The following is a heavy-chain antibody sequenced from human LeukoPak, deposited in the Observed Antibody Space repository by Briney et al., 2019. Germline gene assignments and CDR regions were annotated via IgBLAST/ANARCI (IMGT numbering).Heavy chain of an antibody. D-gene: IGHD1-26*01. CDR2: IKQDGREK. CDR3: AREAFLVGATFDY. Sequence: ANIKQDGREKYYVASVKGRFTISRDNAKNSLYLQMNSLRAEDTAVYYCAREAFLVGATFDYWGQGTLVTVSS. V-gene: IGHV3-7*01. J-gene: IGHJ4*02.